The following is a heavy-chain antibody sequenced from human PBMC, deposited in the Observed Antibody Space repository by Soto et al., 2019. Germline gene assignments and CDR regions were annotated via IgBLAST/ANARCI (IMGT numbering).Heavy chain of an antibody. D-gene: IGHD3-22*01. CDR2: ISWNSGSM. J-gene: IGHJ4*02. CDR3: TKDNGGYYDSGGNFEY. CDR1: GFTFDDYA. Sequence: PGGSLRLSCAASGFTFDDYAMHWVRQAPGKGLEWVSGISWNSGSMGYGDSVRGRFTISRDNAKNSLYLQMNSLRPEDTAFYYCTKDNGGYYDSGGNFEYWGQGTLVTVSS. V-gene: IGHV3-9*01.